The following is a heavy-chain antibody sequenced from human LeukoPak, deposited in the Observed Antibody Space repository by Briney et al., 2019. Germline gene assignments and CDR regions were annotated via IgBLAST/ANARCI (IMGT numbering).Heavy chain of an antibody. D-gene: IGHD6-13*01. V-gene: IGHV4-31*03. CDR2: IYYSGST. J-gene: IGHJ6*03. CDR3: ARDILAAAGNSPIYYYYYMDV. CDR1: GGSISSGGYY. Sequence: PSETLSLTCTVSGGSISSGGYYWSWIRQHPGKGLEWIGYIYYSGSTYYNPSLKSRVTMSVDTSKNQFSLKLSSVTAADTAVYYCARDILAAAGNSPIYYYYYMDVWGKGTTVTVSS.